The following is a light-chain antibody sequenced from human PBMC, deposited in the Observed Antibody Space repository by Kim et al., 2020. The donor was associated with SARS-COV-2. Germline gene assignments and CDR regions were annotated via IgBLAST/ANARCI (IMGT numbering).Light chain of an antibody. Sequence: EIVMTQSPATLSVSPGERAILSCRASQSVSSNLAWYQQKPGQAPRLLIYGASARATGIPARFSGSGSGTEFTLTISSLQSEDFAVYYCHQYNNWPPLTFGGGTKVVIK. CDR1: QSVSSN. CDR3: HQYNNWPPLT. V-gene: IGKV3-15*01. J-gene: IGKJ4*01. CDR2: GAS.